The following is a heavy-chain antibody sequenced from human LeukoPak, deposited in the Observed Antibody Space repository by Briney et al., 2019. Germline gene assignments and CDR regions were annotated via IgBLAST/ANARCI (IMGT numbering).Heavy chain of an antibody. Sequence: PGRSLRLSCAASGFTFSSYGMHWVRQAPGKGLEWVAVIWYDGSNKYYADSVKGRFTISRDNSKNTLYLQTNSLRAEDTAVYYCARDEGLDPYYFDYWGQGTLVTVSS. D-gene: IGHD3/OR15-3a*01. CDR1: GFTFSSYG. J-gene: IGHJ4*02. CDR3: ARDEGLDPYYFDY. V-gene: IGHV3-33*01. CDR2: IWYDGSNK.